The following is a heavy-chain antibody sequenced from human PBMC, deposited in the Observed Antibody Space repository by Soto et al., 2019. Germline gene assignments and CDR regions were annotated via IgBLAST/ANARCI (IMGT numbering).Heavy chain of an antibody. Sequence: QVQLVQSGAEVKKPGASVKVSCKASGYTFTSYGISWVRQAPGQGLEWMGWINVYNGNTNYAQKLQGRGTMTTDTSTSTADLDLRILRSDDTAVYFCARDTSRGEYDYWGQGTLVTVSS. V-gene: IGHV1-18*01. J-gene: IGHJ4*02. CDR3: ARDTSRGEYDY. CDR2: INVYNGNT. D-gene: IGHD3-10*01. CDR1: GYTFTSYG.